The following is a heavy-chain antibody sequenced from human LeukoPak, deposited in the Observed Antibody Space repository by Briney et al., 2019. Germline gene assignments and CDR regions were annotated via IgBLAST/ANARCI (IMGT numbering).Heavy chain of an antibody. CDR2: ISYDGSNK. Sequence: PGRSLRLSCAASGFTFSSYAMHWVRQAPGKGLEWVAVISYDGSNKYYADSVKGRFTISRDNSKNMLYLQMNSLRAEDTAVYYCAGEKQLWLRPDYYYYGMDVWGQGTTVTVSS. V-gene: IGHV3-30-3*01. CDR3: AGEKQLWLRPDYYYYGMDV. J-gene: IGHJ6*02. CDR1: GFTFSSYA. D-gene: IGHD5-18*01.